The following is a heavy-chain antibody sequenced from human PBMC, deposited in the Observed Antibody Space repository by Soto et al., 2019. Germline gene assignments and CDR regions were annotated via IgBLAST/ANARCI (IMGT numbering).Heavy chain of an antibody. CDR2: ISLGSGGT. CDR1: GYSFTNYA. V-gene: IGHV1-3*01. Sequence: GASVKVSCKASGYSFTNYAMHWVRQAPGQRPEWMGWISLGSGGTKLSQNFQGRLSLTRDTSANIAYMELSSLRSEDTAMYYCARAYCSPTICYNSDYCGQGTQAPVSS. D-gene: IGHD2-2*02. CDR3: ARAYCSPTICYNSDY. J-gene: IGHJ4*02.